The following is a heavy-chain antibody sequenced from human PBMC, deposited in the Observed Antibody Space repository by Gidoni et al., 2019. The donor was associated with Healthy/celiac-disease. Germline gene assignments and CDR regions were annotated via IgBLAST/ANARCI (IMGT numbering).Heavy chain of an antibody. D-gene: IGHD6-13*01. CDR3: AKLPKGYRSSWIDY. Sequence: VQLLESGCGLVQPGGCVRLSCPASGFTLRSYAIGGVRHAPGKGLEWCSAMSCSGVSTYYADSVKGRFTISRDTSKNTLYLQMNSLRAEDTALYYCAKLPKGYRSSWIDYWGQGTLVTVSS. CDR2: MSCSGVST. CDR1: GFTLRSYA. J-gene: IGHJ4*02. V-gene: IGHV3-23*01.